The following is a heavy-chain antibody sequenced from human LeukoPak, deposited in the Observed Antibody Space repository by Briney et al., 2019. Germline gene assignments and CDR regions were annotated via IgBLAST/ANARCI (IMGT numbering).Heavy chain of an antibody. CDR3: ATGVAGITDWFDP. D-gene: IGHD3-16*01. CDR1: GFTFSNYW. Sequence: GGSLRLSCAASGFTFSNYWMHWARQAPGQGLVWVSRIGPDGNTISYADFVKGRFAISRDNAKNTLYLQMNSLRAEDTAVYYCATGVAGITDWFDPWGQGTLVTVSS. V-gene: IGHV3-74*01. J-gene: IGHJ5*02. CDR2: IGPDGNTI.